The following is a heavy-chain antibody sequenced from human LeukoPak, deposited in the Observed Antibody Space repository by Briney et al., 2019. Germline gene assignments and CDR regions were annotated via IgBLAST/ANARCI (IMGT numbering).Heavy chain of an antibody. V-gene: IGHV3-23*01. D-gene: IGHD1-14*01. CDR1: GFTFNNYA. J-gene: IGHJ6*02. Sequence: PGGSLRLSCAASGFTFNNYAMNWVRQAPGKGLDWVSVISGSGGTTYYADSVKGRFTISRDSSKNTLYLQMNSLRAEDTAVYYCAKVSGGGLYYDGMDVWGQGTTVTVSS. CDR3: AKVSGGGLYYDGMDV. CDR2: ISGSGGTT.